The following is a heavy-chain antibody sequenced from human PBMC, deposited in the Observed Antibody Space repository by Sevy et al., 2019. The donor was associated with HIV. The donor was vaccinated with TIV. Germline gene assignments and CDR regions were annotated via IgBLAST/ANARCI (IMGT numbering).Heavy chain of an antibody. CDR1: GFSFDSYG. V-gene: IGHV3-23*01. Sequence: GGSLRLSCAVSGFSFDSYGMTWVRQAPGKGLEWVSAISGSGTRTYYADSVKGRFIISRDNSKNTLDLQMNSLRAEDTEKGGLKIATDKSKNTLDLEMKSLGAEDTAIYYWAKGGGGHYDPDEIAYYFYYYNMDVWGKGTTVTVSS. CDR3: KIATDKSKNTLDLEMKSLGAEDTAIYYWAKGGGGHYDPDEIAYYFYYYNMDV. CDR2: ISGSGTRT. D-gene: IGHD3-22*01. J-gene: IGHJ6*03.